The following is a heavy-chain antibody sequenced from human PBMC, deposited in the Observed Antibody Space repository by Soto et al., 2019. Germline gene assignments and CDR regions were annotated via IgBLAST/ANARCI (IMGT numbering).Heavy chain of an antibody. CDR2: ISGYNGDT. CDR3: ATNGQPPYYYYGLDV. J-gene: IGHJ6*02. Sequence: QVHLVQSGAEVKKPGTSVKVSCKASGYTFTRYGISWVRQAPGQGLEWMGWISGYNGDTNYAQNLQGRVTMTIDTSTSTAYMELRSLTSDDPAVYYCATNGQPPYYYYGLDVWGQVTTVSVSS. V-gene: IGHV1-18*01. CDR1: GYTFTRYG. D-gene: IGHD2-8*01.